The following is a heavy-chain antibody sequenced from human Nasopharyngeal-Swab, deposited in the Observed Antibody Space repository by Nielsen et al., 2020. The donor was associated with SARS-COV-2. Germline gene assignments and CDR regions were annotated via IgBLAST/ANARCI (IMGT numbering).Heavy chain of an antibody. CDR2: INHSGST. CDR3: ARAGVDISTCSSGGCFDY. J-gene: IGHJ4*02. D-gene: IGHD3-9*01. Sequence: SETLSLTCAVYGGSFSGYYWNWIRQPPGKGLEWIGEINHSGSTNYNPSLKSRVTISVDTYKNQFSLKLRSVTAADTAVYYCARAGVDISTCSSGGCFDYWGQGTLVTVSS. V-gene: IGHV4-34*01. CDR1: GGSFSGYY.